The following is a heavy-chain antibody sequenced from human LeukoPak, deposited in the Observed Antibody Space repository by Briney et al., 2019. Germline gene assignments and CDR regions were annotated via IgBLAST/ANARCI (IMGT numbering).Heavy chain of an antibody. Sequence: GGSLRLSCAASGFTFSSYGMHWVRQAPGKGLEWVAVISYDGSNKYYADSVKGRFTISRDNSKNTLYLQMNSLRAEDTAVYYCAKDNYGDFNYYYGMDVWGQGTTVTVSS. CDR2: ISYDGSNK. CDR3: AKDNYGDFNYYYGMDV. D-gene: IGHD4-17*01. J-gene: IGHJ6*02. V-gene: IGHV3-30*18. CDR1: GFTFSSYG.